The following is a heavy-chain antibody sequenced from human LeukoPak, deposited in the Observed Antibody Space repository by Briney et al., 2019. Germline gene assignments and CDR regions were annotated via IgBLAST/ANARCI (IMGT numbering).Heavy chain of an antibody. CDR1: GFTFSSYS. CDR2: ISSSSSTI. D-gene: IGHD2-2*01. J-gene: IGHJ3*02. Sequence: GGSLRLSCAASGFTFSSYSMNWVRQAPGKGLEWVSYISSSSSTIYYADSVKGRFTISRDNAKNSLYLQMNSPRDEDTAVYYCASLVVVPAAWDAFDIWGQGTMVTVSS. CDR3: ASLVVVPAAWDAFDI. V-gene: IGHV3-48*02.